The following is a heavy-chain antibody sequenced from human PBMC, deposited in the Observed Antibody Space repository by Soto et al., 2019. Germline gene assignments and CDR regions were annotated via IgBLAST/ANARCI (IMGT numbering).Heavy chain of an antibody. D-gene: IGHD4-4*01. J-gene: IGHJ4*02. CDR1: VYSFPSYW. CDR2: LYAGDSDT. CDR3: ARLGPRSSTVGRAAHD. V-gene: IGHV5-51*01. Sequence: GESRKISCKGSVYSFPSYWIGWVRQMPGKGLEWRGMLYAGDSDTRYSRSCEGQVTISADKPITTAYPQCGRLKASGTDRYFLARLGPRSSTVGRAAHDWGQGTLVTVSS.